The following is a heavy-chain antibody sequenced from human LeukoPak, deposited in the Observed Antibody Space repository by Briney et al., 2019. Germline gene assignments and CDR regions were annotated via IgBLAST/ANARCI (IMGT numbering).Heavy chain of an antibody. J-gene: IGHJ4*02. CDR2: IIPIFGTA. Sequence: SVKVSCKASGGAFSSYAISWVRQAPGQGLEWMGRIIPIFGTANYAQKFQGRVTITTDESTSTAYMELSSLRSEDTAVYYCARDRGAEGGFDYWGQGTLVTVSS. V-gene: IGHV1-69*05. CDR1: GGAFSSYA. CDR3: ARDRGAEGGFDY. D-gene: IGHD3-10*01.